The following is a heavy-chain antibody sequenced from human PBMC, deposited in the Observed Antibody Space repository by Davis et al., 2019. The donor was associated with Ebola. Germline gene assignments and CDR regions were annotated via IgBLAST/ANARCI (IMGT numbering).Heavy chain of an antibody. J-gene: IGHJ6*02. CDR1: GFTFSSYS. CDR3: ASGDCSGGSCYRYYYYYGMDV. D-gene: IGHD2-15*01. V-gene: IGHV3-21*01. CDR2: ISSSSSYI. Sequence: PGGSLRLSCAASGFTFSSYSMNWVRQAPGKGLEWVSSISSSSSYIYYADSVKGRFTISRDNAKNSLYLQMNSLRAEDTAVYYCASGDCSGGSCYRYYYYYGMDVWGQGTTVTVSS.